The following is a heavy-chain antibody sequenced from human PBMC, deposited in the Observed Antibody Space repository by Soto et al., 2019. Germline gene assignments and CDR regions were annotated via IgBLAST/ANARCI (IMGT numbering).Heavy chain of an antibody. D-gene: IGHD3-10*01. CDR2: IIPIFGTA. CDR1: GVTFSSYA. CDR3: ARVWLQGNWFDP. J-gene: IGHJ5*02. V-gene: IGHV1-69*13. Sequence: RASVKVSGKASGVTFSSYAISWVRQAPGQGLEWMGGIIPIFGTANYAQKFQGRVTITADESTSTAYMELSSLRSEDTAVYYCARVWLQGNWFDPWGQGTLVTVSS.